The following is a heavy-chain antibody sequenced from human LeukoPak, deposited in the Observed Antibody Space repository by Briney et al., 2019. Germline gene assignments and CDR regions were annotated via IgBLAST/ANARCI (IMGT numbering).Heavy chain of an antibody. J-gene: IGHJ4*02. CDR2: IYYSGST. V-gene: IGHV4-39*07. Sequence: SETLSLTCTVSGGSISSYYWGWIRQPPGKGLEWIGSIYYSGSTYYNPSLKSRVTISVDTSKNQFSLKLSSVTAADTAVYYCARGNPSTTSFGYWGQGTLVTVSS. CDR1: GGSISSYY. D-gene: IGHD1-26*01. CDR3: ARGNPSTTSFGY.